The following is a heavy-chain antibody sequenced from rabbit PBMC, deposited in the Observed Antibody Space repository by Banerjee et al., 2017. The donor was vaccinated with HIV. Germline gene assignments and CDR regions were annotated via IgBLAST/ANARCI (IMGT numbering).Heavy chain of an antibody. CDR1: GFSFSSYYY. CDR3: ASRPNYGGSAYATDSFGL. Sequence: QSLEESGGDLVKPGASLTLTCTASGFSFSSYYYMCWVRQAPGKGLEWIACIYAGSSGNTYYASWAKGRFTISKTSSTTVTLQMTSLTAADTATYFCASRPNYGGSAYATDSFGLWGPGTLVTVS. J-gene: IGHJ4*01. V-gene: IGHV1S40*01. D-gene: IGHD6-1*01. CDR2: IYAGSSGNT.